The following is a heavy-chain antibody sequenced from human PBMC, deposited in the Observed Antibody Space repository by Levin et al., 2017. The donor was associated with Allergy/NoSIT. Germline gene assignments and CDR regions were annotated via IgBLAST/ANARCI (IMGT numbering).Heavy chain of an antibody. CDR1: GFTFSSYW. Sequence: AGGSLRLSCAASGFTFSSYWMHWVRQAPGKGLVWVSRIKSDGSSTSYADSVKGRFTISRDNAKNTLYLQMNSLRAEDTAVYYCARAEYYDFWSGYSGFDPWGQGTLVTVSS. CDR3: ARAEYYDFWSGYSGFDP. D-gene: IGHD3-3*01. CDR2: IKSDGSST. J-gene: IGHJ5*02. V-gene: IGHV3-74*01.